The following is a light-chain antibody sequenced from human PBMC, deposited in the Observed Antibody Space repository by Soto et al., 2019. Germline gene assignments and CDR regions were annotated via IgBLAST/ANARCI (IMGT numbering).Light chain of an antibody. CDR2: GAS. CDR1: QSVSSSY. V-gene: IGKV3-20*01. J-gene: IGKJ3*01. CDR3: QQYGSSLFT. Sequence: EIVLTQSPGTLSLSPGERATLSCRASQSVSSSYLAWYQQKPGQAPRLHIYGASSRATGIPDRFSGSESGTDFTLTISRLEPEDFAVYYCQQYGSSLFTFGPGTKVDIK.